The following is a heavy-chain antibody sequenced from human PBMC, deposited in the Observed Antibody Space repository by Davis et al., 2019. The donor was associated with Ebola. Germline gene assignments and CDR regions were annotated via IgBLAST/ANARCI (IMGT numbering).Heavy chain of an antibody. J-gene: IGHJ4*02. CDR3: ARVRDFWSGYYTD. CDR2: IYYSGST. Sequence: SETLSLTCTVSGGPISSYYWSWIRQPPGKGLEWIGYIYYSGSTNYNPSLKSRVTISVDTSKNQFSLKLSSVTAADTAVYYCARVRDFWSGYYTDWGQGTLVTVSS. CDR1: GGPISSYY. V-gene: IGHV4-59*01. D-gene: IGHD3-3*01.